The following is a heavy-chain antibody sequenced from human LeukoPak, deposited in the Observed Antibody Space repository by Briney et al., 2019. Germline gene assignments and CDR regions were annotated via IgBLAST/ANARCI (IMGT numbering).Heavy chain of an antibody. V-gene: IGHV1-3*01. Sequence: GASVKVSCKASGYTFTSYAMHWVRQAPGQRLEWMGWINAGNGNTKYSQKFQGRVTITRDTSASTAYMELSSLRSEDTAVYYCARDDHSGFPGSSSWYEGPHWFDPWGQGTLVTVSS. J-gene: IGHJ5*02. CDR1: GYTFTSYA. D-gene: IGHD6-13*01. CDR3: ARDDHSGFPGSSSWYEGPHWFDP. CDR2: INAGNGNT.